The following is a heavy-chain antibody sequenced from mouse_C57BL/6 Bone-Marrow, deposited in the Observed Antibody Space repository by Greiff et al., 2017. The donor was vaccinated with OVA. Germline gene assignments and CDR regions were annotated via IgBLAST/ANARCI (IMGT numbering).Heavy chain of an antibody. CDR2: ISSGGSYT. CDR1: GFTFSSYG. CDR3: ARGGPYDYDYYFDY. Sequence: EVQLVESGGDLVKPGGSLKLSCAASGFTFSSYGMSWVRQTPDKRLEWVATISSGGSYTYYPDSVKGRFTISRDNAKNTLYLQMSSLKSEDTAMYYCARGGPYDYDYYFDYWGQGTTLTVSS. J-gene: IGHJ2*01. D-gene: IGHD2-4*01. V-gene: IGHV5-6*01.